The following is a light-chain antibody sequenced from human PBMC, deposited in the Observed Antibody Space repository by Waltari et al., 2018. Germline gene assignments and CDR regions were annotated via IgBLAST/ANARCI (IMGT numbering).Light chain of an antibody. J-gene: IGLJ2*01. V-gene: IGLV3-10*01. CDR1: ALPKKY. Sequence: SYELTQPPSVSVSPGQTARITCSGVALPKKYIYWYQQKSGQAPVLVIYEDRKRPPGIPQRFSGSSSGKTATLTISGAQVEDEADYHCYSTDSSGNHRVFGGGTKLIVL. CDR2: EDR. CDR3: YSTDSSGNHRV.